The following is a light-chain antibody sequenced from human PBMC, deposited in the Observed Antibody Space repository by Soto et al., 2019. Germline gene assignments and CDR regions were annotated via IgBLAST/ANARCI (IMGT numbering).Light chain of an antibody. J-gene: IGKJ5*01. V-gene: IGKV3-11*01. CDR1: QSLSNY. Sequence: EIVLTQSPSTLSLSPGERATLSCRASQSLSNYLAWYQQKPGQAPRLLIYDASRRATGIPARFSGSGTGTDFSLTISSLEPEDFAVYYCQQRSNWPLFGQGTRLEIK. CDR3: QQRSNWPL. CDR2: DAS.